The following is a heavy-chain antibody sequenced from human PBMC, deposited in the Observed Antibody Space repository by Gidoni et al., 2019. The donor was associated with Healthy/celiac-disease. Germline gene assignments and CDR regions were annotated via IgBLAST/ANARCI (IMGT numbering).Heavy chain of an antibody. V-gene: IGHV3-23*01. CDR3: AKDLPSIAAAGHFDY. CDR2: ISGSGGST. CDR1: GFTFRSYA. D-gene: IGHD6-13*01. Sequence: EVQLLESGGGLVQPGGSLRLSCAASGFTFRSYAMSWVRQAPGKGLEWVSAISGSGGSTYFADSVTGRFTISRDNSKNTLYLQMNSLRAEDTAVYYCAKDLPSIAAAGHFDYWGQGTLVTVSS. J-gene: IGHJ4*02.